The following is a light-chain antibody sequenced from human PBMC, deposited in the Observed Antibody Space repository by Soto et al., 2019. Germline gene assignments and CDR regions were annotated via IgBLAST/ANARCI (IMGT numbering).Light chain of an antibody. J-gene: IGKJ3*01. V-gene: IGKV3-15*01. CDR3: HQYNTWPPRFT. Sequence: EIVMPPSPATLSVSPGEGATLSCRARQSVRSSLAWYQQNPGQAPRLLIYNASTRATAVPARFSGGGSVTEFSLTISSLQSDDFAVYYCHQYNTWPPRFTVGPGTKVDIK. CDR2: NAS. CDR1: QSVRSS.